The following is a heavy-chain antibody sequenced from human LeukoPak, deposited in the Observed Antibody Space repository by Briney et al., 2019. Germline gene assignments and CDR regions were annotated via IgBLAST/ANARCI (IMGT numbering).Heavy chain of an antibody. J-gene: IGHJ1*01. V-gene: IGHV3-64D*06. D-gene: IGHD5-24*01. Sequence: PGGSLRLSCSASGFTFSSYVMHWVRQAPGKGLEYVSVISSNGGSTDYADSVKGRFTISRDNSKKTVYLQMSSLRAEDTAVYYCVGDGRDACNIYFQHWGQGTLVTVSS. CDR2: ISSNGGST. CDR3: VGDGRDACNIYFQH. CDR1: GFTFSSYV.